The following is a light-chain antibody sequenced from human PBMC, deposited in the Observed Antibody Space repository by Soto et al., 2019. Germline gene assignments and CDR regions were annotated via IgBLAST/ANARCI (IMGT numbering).Light chain of an antibody. V-gene: IGLV2-14*03. Sequence: QSALTQPASVSGSPGQSITISCTGTGSDIGGYNYVSWYQQHPGKAPKLILYEVKYRPSGVSDRFSGSKSGTSASLAISGLQSEDEADYYCAAWDDSLNGCVFGTGTKVTVL. CDR3: AAWDDSLNGCV. CDR1: GSDIGGYNY. CDR2: EVK. J-gene: IGLJ1*01.